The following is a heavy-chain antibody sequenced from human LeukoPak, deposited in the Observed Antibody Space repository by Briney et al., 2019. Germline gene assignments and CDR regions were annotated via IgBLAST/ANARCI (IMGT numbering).Heavy chain of an antibody. CDR3: ARGGSSLTDY. V-gene: IGHV3-9*01. D-gene: IGHD3-16*01. CDR2: IIWNSGSI. CDR1: GFTFFNYS. J-gene: IGHJ4*02. Sequence: GASLRSPCAASGFTFFNYSIYWVRQPPGRGLEGVTGIIWNSGSIGYADSLKGRFTISGDNAKNSLYLQMNSLRAEDTAVYYCARGGSSLTDYWGQGTLVTVSS.